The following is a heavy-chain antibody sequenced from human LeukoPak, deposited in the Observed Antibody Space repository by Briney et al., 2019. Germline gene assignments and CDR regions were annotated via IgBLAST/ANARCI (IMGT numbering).Heavy chain of an antibody. J-gene: IGHJ6*03. CDR1: GGSISSYY. V-gene: IGHV4-59*08. Sequence: PSETLSLTCTVSGGSISSYYWSWIRQPPGKGLEWIGYICYSGSTNYNPSLKSRVTISVDTSKNQFSLKLSSVTAADTAVYYCARHFAFSYYYMDVWGKGTTVTVSS. CDR2: ICYSGST. CDR3: ARHFAFSYYYMDV.